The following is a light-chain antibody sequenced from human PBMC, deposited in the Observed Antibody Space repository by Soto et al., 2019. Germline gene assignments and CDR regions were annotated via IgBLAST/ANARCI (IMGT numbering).Light chain of an antibody. CDR2: AAS. CDR3: QQYNSYSPT. J-gene: IGKJ1*01. CDR1: QALSNY. Sequence: DIQLTQSPSFLSASVGDTVTITCRASQALSNYLAWYQQKPGKAPKLLIYAASTLQSGVPSRFSGSGSGTEFTLTISGLQPGDSATYYCQQYNSYSPTFGQGTKVDIK. V-gene: IGKV1-9*01.